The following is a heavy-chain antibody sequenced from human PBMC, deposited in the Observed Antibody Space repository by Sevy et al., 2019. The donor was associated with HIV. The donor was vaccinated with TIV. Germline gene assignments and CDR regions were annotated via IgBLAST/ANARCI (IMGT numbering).Heavy chain of an antibody. D-gene: IGHD1-26*01. Sequence: GGSLRLSCAASGFTFSPYWMTWVRQAPGKGLEWVANIRPDGSDKYYVDSVKGRFTSSRDNAKNSLYLQMNSLRADDTAMYYGARGVGLDCWGQGALVTVSS. CDR3: ARGVGLDC. J-gene: IGHJ4*02. CDR2: IRPDGSDK. CDR1: GFTFSPYW. V-gene: IGHV3-7*04.